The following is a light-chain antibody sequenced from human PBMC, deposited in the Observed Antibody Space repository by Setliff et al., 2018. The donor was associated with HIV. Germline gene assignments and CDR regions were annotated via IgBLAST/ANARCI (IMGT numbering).Light chain of an antibody. V-gene: IGLV2-8*01. J-gene: IGLJ2*01. CDR1: SGHVGGYNY. CDR3: SSYTDSSTLVV. Sequence: QSALTQPPSASGSPGQSVTISCTGTSGHVGGYNYVSWYQQHPGKAPKLMIYDVSKRPSGVPDRFSGSKSGNTASLTISGLQAEDEADYYCSSYTDSSTLVVFGGGTKVTV. CDR2: DVS.